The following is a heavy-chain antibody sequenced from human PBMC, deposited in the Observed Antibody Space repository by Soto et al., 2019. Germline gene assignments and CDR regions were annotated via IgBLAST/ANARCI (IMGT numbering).Heavy chain of an antibody. CDR2: IDPGTTNT. CDR1: GYTFSRYA. D-gene: IGHD2-15*01. V-gene: IGHV1-3*01. CDR3: VSEDGCSSWHFDL. Sequence: SVKVSCKASGYTFSRYAIHWVRQAPVQRLEMMGWIDPGTTNTKYSQKFQCRVTITRDTSATTAYMELNSLGSEDTAVYYCVSEDGCSSWHFDLWGRGTLV. J-gene: IGHJ2*01.